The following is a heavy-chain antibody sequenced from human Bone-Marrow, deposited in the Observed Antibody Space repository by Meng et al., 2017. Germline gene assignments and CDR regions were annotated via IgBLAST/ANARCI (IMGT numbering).Heavy chain of an antibody. CDR1: GYSFTSYN. CDR3: SRDRGSGWYAY. D-gene: IGHD6-19*01. CDR2: ISPYNGDT. V-gene: IGHV1-18*01. J-gene: IGHJ4*02. Sequence: ASVKVSCKASGYSFTSYNINWVRQAPGQGLEWMGWISPYNGDTKYAEKFQGRVTMTTDTSTTTVYMELSSLRSDETAVHYCSRDRGSGWYAYWGQGTLVTGYS.